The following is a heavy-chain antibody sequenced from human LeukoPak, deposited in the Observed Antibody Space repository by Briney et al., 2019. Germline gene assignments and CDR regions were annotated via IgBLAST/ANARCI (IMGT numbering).Heavy chain of an antibody. CDR3: ARSYYYDSSGPCLDP. V-gene: IGHV4-34*01. CDR1: GGSISSYY. J-gene: IGHJ5*02. Sequence: SETLSLTCTVSGGSISSYYWSWIRQPAGKGLEWIGEINHSGSTNYNPSLKSRVTISVDTSKNQFSLKLSSVTAADTAVYYCARSYYYDSSGPCLDPWGQGTLVTVSS. D-gene: IGHD3-22*01. CDR2: INHSGST.